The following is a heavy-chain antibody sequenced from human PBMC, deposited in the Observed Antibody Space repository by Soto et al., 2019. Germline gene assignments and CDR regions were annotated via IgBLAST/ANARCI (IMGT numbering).Heavy chain of an antibody. D-gene: IGHD3-16*01. Sequence: GGSLRLSCAASGFTFSSYAMSWVRQAPGKGLEWVSAISGSGGSTYYADSVKGRFTISRNNSKNTLYLQMNSLRAEDTAVYYCAKAMTANYDYIWGASEFDYWGQGTLVTVSS. J-gene: IGHJ4*02. CDR1: GFTFSSYA. V-gene: IGHV3-23*01. CDR3: AKAMTANYDYIWGASEFDY. CDR2: ISGSGGST.